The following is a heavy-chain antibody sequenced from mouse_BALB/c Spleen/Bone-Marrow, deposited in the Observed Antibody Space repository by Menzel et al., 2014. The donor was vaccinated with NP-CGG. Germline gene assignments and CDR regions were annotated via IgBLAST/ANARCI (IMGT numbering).Heavy chain of an antibody. J-gene: IGHJ1*01. CDR3: TRGRRDYGWYFDV. CDR2: ISNGGST. V-gene: IGHV5-6-5*01. CDR1: GFTFSGYA. Sequence: EVMLVESGGDLVKPGGSLKLSCAASGFTFSGYAMSWVRQTPEKRLEWVASISNGGSTYYPDSVKGRFTISRDNARNILYLQMTSLRSGDTAMYYCTRGRRDYGWYFDVWGAGTTVTVSS. D-gene: IGHD2-4*01.